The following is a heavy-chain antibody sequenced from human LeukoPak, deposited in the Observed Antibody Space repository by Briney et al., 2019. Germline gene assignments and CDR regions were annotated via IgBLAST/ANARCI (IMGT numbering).Heavy chain of an antibody. V-gene: IGHV3-30*14. CDR1: GFTFSSYA. D-gene: IGHD2-15*01. CDR2: ISYDGSNK. CDR3: ARDLNYGTPFDS. Sequence: GGSLRLSCAASGFTFSSYAMNWVRQAPGKGLEWVALISYDGSNKNYADSVKGRFTISRDNSKNTLYLQMNSLRAEDTAVYYCARDLNYGTPFDSWGQGTLVTVSS. J-gene: IGHJ4*02.